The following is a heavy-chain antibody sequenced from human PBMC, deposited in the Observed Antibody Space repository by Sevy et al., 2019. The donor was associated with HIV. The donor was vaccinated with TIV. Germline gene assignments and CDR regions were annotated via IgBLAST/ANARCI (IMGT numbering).Heavy chain of an antibody. CDR1: GFTFSSYG. CDR2: IWYDGSNK. Sequence: GGSLRLSCAASGFTFSSYGMHWVRQAPGKGLEWVAVIWYDGSNKYYADSVKGRFTISRDNSKNTLYLQMNSLRAEDTAVYYCARDQVVGATTGYGMDVWGQGTTVTLSS. J-gene: IGHJ6*02. D-gene: IGHD1-26*01. CDR3: ARDQVVGATTGYGMDV. V-gene: IGHV3-33*01.